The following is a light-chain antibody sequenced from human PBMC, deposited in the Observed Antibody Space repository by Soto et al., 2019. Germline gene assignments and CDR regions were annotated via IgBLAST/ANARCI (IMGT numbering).Light chain of an antibody. Sequence: QYALTQPRSESGSPGQSVTISCTGTSSDVGAYNYVSWYQQHPGKAPKVMIYDVSKRPSGVPDRFSGSKSGNTASLTISGLQAEDEADYYCCSYAGTYIYVFGTGTKVTVL. CDR2: DVS. J-gene: IGLJ1*01. CDR3: CSYAGTYIYV. V-gene: IGLV2-11*01. CDR1: SSDVGAYNY.